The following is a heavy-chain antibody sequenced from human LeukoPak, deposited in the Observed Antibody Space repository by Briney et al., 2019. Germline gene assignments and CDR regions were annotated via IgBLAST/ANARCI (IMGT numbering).Heavy chain of an antibody. CDR2: ISYDGSNE. V-gene: IGHV3-30-3*01. J-gene: IGHJ4*02. Sequence: GGSLRLSCAASGFTFSSYAMHWVRQAPGKGLEWVAVISYDGSNEYYADSVKSRFTISRDNSKNTLYLQMNSLRAEDTAVYYCARDGYDYSLFYIDYWGQGILVTVSS. CDR1: GFTFSSYA. D-gene: IGHD4-11*01. CDR3: ARDGYDYSLFYIDY.